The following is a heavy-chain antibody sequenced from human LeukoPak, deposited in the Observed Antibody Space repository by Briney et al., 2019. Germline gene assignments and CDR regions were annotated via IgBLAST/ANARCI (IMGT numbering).Heavy chain of an antibody. CDR2: ISGSGGST. CDR1: GFTFSSYA. D-gene: IGHD3-22*01. V-gene: IGHV3-23*01. J-gene: IGHJ6*02. Sequence: GGSLRLSCAASGFTFSSYAMSWVRQAPGKGLEWVSAISGSGGSTYYADSVKGRFTISRDNSKNTLYLQMSSLRAEDTAVYYCAKMPAYYYDSSGYYYYYGMDVWGQGTTVTVSS. CDR3: AKMPAYYYDSSGYYYYYGMDV.